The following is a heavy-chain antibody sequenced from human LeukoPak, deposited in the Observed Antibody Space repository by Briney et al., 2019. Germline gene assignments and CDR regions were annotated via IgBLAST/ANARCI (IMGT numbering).Heavy chain of an antibody. CDR3: ARALGYCSGGSCTRGYNWFDP. J-gene: IGHJ5*02. D-gene: IGHD2-15*01. CDR2: IYYGGST. CDR1: GGSISSNNW. Sequence: PSETLSLTCAVSGGSISSNNWWGWVRQPPGKGLEWIGSIYYGGSTYYNPSLKSRVTISVDTSMNQFSLKLSFVTTADTAVYYCARALGYCSGGSCTRGYNWFDPWGQGTLVTVPS. V-gene: IGHV4-39*01.